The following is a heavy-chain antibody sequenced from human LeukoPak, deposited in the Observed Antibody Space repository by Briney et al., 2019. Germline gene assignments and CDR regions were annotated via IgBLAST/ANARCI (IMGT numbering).Heavy chain of an antibody. D-gene: IGHD4-23*01. Sequence: PGGSLRLSCAASGITFSNYVFYWVREAPGKGPQWVAVISKDGDYEYSIDSEKGRFTISREHSKYMVYLQMNSLTVDYTAVYYCAVLVGRWEPFDRWGQGTLVPVSS. J-gene: IGHJ4*02. CDR1: GITFSNYV. CDR3: AVLVGRWEPFDR. CDR2: ISKDGDYE. V-gene: IGHV3-30*03.